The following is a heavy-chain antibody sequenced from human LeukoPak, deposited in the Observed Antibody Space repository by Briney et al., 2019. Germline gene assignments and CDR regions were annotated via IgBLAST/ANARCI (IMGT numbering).Heavy chain of an antibody. CDR2: ISDDGSDK. V-gene: IGHV3-30*15. CDR3: ARDSGSGYYDSSGSFFDY. J-gene: IGHJ4*02. Sequence: GWSLRLSCAASGFSFSTYAMHGVRQAPGKGLEWVAVISDDGSDKHYADSVKGRFTISRDNSKSTLYLQMSSLRAEDTAVYYCARDSGSGYYDSSGSFFDYWGQGTLVTVSS. CDR1: GFSFSTYA. D-gene: IGHD3-22*01.